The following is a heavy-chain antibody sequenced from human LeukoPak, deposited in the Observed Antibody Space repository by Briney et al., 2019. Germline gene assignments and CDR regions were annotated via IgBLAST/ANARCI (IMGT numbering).Heavy chain of an antibody. J-gene: IGHJ4*02. CDR2: IKSDGTSI. D-gene: IGHD4-23*01. CDR3: AADLDYGGYSHFDF. CDR1: GFTFSSYW. V-gene: IGHV3-74*03. Sequence: PGGSLRLSCAASGFTFSSYWMHWVRQAPGKGLVWVSRIKSDGTSIMYADSAKGRFTISRDNAKNTLWLQMNSLRAEDTAAYYCAADLDYGGYSHFDFWGQGTLVTVSS.